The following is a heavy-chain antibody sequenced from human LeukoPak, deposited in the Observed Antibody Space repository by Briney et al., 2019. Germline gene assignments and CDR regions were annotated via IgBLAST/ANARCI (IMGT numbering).Heavy chain of an antibody. D-gene: IGHD1-26*01. CDR1: GYTFTSYG. CDR3: ARHRQMSLSWEPDY. J-gene: IGHJ4*02. Sequence: GASVKVSCKASGYTFTSYGISWVRQAPGQGLEWMGWISAYNGNTNYEQKLQGRVTMTTDTSTSTAYMELRSLRSDDTAVYYCARHRQMSLSWEPDYWGQGTLVTVSS. V-gene: IGHV1-18*01. CDR2: ISAYNGNT.